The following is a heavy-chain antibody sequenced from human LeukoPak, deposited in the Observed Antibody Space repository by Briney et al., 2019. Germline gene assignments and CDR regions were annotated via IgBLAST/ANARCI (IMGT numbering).Heavy chain of an antibody. V-gene: IGHV3-23*01. CDR1: GFTFSSYA. D-gene: IGHD3-22*01. J-gene: IGHJ4*02. CDR2: ISGSGGST. Sequence: GGSLRLSCAASGFTFSSYAMSWVRQAPGKGLEWVSAISGSGGSTYYADSVKGRFTISRDNSKNTLHLQMNSLRAEDTAVYYCAKEGHYYDSSGYYHFDYWGQGTLVTVSS. CDR3: AKEGHYYDSSGYYHFDY.